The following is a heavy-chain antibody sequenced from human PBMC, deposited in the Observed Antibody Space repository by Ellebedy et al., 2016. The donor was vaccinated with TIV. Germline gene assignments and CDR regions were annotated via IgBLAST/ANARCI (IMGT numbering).Heavy chain of an antibody. CDR3: ARAPDPDY. CDR2: ISGSGGST. J-gene: IGHJ4*02. D-gene: IGHD1-14*01. V-gene: IGHV3-23*01. Sequence: GESLKISCAASGFTFSTYAMSWVRQAPGKGLEWVSPISGSGGSTYYTDSVRGRFTISRDNSKNTLYLQMNSLRAEDTAVYYCARAPDPDYWGQGTLVTVSS. CDR1: GFTFSTYA.